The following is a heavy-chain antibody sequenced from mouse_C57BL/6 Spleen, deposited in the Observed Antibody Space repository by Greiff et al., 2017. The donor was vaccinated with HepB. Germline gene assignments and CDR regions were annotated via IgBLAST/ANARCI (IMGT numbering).Heavy chain of an antibody. CDR2: INPSSGYT. Sequence: QLQQSGAELVKPGASVKMSCKASGYTFTSYTMHWVKQRPGQGLEWIGYINPSSGYTKYNQKFKDKATLTADKSSSTAYMQLSSLTSEDSAVYYCARKSTRASYWGQGTTLTVSS. V-gene: IGHV1-4*01. J-gene: IGHJ2*01. D-gene: IGHD3-1*01. CDR3: ARKSTRASY. CDR1: GYTFTSYT.